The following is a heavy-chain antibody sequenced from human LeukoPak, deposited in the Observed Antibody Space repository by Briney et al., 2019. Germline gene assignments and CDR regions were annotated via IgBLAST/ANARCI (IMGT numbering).Heavy chain of an antibody. CDR2: IYYSGST. CDR3: ARVKYSSSWFGFDP. J-gene: IGHJ5*02. V-gene: IGHV4-61*05. Sequence: PSETLSLTCTVSGGSISSSSYYWGWIRQPPGKGLEWIGYIYYSGSTNYNPSLKSRVTISVDTSKNQFSLKLSSVTAADTAVYYCARVKYSSSWFGFDPWGQGTLVTVSS. D-gene: IGHD6-13*01. CDR1: GGSISSSSYY.